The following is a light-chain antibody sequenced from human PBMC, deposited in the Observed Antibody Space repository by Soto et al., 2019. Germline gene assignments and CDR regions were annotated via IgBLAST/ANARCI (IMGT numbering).Light chain of an antibody. CDR1: SSDVGSYNL. J-gene: IGLJ3*02. V-gene: IGLV2-23*01. Sequence: QSALTQPASVSVSPGQSITISCTGTSSDVGSYNLVSWYQHHPGKAPKLMIHEGSKRPSGVSNRFSGSKSGNTASLTISGLQAEDEADYYCCSYAGGSTPWVFGGGTKLTVL. CDR2: EGS. CDR3: CSYAGGSTPWV.